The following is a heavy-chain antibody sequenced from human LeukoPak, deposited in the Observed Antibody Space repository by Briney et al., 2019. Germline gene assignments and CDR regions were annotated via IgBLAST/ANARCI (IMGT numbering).Heavy chain of an antibody. J-gene: IGHJ4*02. D-gene: IGHD2-8*02. CDR3: ATYRQVLLPFES. Sequence: GSLRLSCAASGFTFSSYEMSWVRQAPGKGLEWVSGISGSGGATYYADSVRGRFTISRDNSKSTLSLQMNSLRAEDTAIYYCATYRQVLLPFESWGQGTLVTVSS. CDR1: GFTFSSYE. V-gene: IGHV3-23*01. CDR2: ISGSGGAT.